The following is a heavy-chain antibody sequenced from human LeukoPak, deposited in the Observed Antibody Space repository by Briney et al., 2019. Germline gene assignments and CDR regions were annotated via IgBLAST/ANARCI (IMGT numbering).Heavy chain of an antibody. CDR3: ARELWNGYCF. V-gene: IGHV3-64*01. CDR1: GFTFSNYA. CDR2: ISSSGGST. Sequence: PGRTLRLSCAASGFTFSNYAMHWVRQAPGKGLEHVSAISSSGGSTSYANSVKGRFTIPRDNSKNTVYLQMGSLRAEDMAVYYWARELWNGYCFWGQGALVTVSS. J-gene: IGHJ4*02. D-gene: IGHD3-3*01.